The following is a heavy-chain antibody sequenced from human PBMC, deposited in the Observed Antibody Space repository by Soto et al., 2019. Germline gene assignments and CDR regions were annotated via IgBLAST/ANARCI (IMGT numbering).Heavy chain of an antibody. V-gene: IGHV4-31*03. D-gene: IGHD2-21*01. CDR3: ARELCGGDCYSSFSWFDP. Sequence: QVQLQESGPGLVKPSQTLSLTCTVSGGSISSGGYYWSWIRQHPGKGLEWIGYIYYSGSTYYNPSLKSRVTITVDTSKNQFSLKLSSVTAADTAVYYCARELCGGDCYSSFSWFDPWGQGTLVTVSS. CDR2: IYYSGST. J-gene: IGHJ5*02. CDR1: GGSISSGGYY.